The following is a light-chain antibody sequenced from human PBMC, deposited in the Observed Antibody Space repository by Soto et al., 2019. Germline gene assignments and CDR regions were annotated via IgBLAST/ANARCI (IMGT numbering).Light chain of an antibody. V-gene: IGKV3-11*01. CDR1: QNVSSY. J-gene: IGKJ4*01. Sequence: EIVLTQSPATLSLSPGERATLSCRASQNVSSYLAWYQQKPGQAPRLLIYDASNRAIGIPARFSGSGSGTDYTLTISSLQPEDFAVYFCQQRSNWPRLTFGGGTKVEI. CDR3: QQRSNWPRLT. CDR2: DAS.